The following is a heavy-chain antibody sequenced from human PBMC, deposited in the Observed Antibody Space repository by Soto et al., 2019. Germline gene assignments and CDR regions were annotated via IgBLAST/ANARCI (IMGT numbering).Heavy chain of an antibody. CDR1: GFTFSNYA. D-gene: IGHD3-3*01. V-gene: IGHV3-23*01. CDR3: AKVGTYDFWSGYDSAFDI. CDR2: ISGSGGGT. Sequence: EVLLLESGGGLVQPGGSLRLSCEASGFTFSNYAMSWVRQAPGKGLEWVSGISGSGGGTDYADSVKGRFTISRDNSKNTLYLQMNSLRAEDTAVYYCAKVGTYDFWSGYDSAFDIWGQGTMVTVSS. J-gene: IGHJ3*02.